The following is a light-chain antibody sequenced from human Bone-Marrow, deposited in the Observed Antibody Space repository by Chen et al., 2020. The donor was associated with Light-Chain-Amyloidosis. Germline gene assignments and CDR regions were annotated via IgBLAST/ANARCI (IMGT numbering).Light chain of an antibody. CDR1: SGSIATNY. CDR3: QSYQGSSQGV. Sequence: NFMLTQPHSVSESPGKTVIISCTRSSGSIATNYVQWYQQRPGSSPTTVIYEDDQRPSGVPALFSGSIDRSSNSASLTISGLETEDEADYYCQSYQGSSQGVFGGGTKLTVL. J-gene: IGLJ3*02. V-gene: IGLV6-57*01. CDR2: EDD.